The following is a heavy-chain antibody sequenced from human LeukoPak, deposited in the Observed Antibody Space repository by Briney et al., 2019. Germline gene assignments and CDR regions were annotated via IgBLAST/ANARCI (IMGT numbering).Heavy chain of an antibody. CDR2: INQDGSEE. CDR1: GFTFSSYW. D-gene: IGHD6-19*01. Sequence: GGSLRLSCATSGFTFSSYWMGWVRQAPGKGLEWVANINQDGSEEYYVDSVRGRFTISRDNAKDSLYLQMNSLRVEDTAVYYCARTYPGIAKAGTFDYWGQGTLVTVSS. J-gene: IGHJ4*02. V-gene: IGHV3-7*01. CDR3: ARTYPGIAKAGTFDY.